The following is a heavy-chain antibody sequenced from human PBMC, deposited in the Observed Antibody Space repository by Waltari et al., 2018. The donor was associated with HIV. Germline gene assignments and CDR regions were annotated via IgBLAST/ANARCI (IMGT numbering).Heavy chain of an antibody. CDR2: INPSGGSA. J-gene: IGHJ4*02. CDR3: ARGVRLGIDY. CDR1: GYIITSYS. Sequence: QVQLVQSGAEVKKPGASVKGSCKASGYIITSYSIHWVRQAPGQGLEWMGVINPSGGSASYAQKFQGRVTMTRDTSTSTVYMELSSLRFEDMAVYYCARGVRLGIDYWGQGTLVTVSS. V-gene: IGHV1-46*03. D-gene: IGHD3-10*01.